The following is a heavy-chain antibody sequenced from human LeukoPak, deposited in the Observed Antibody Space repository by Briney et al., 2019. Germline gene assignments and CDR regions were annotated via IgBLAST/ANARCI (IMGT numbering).Heavy chain of an antibody. Sequence: GGSLRLSCLVSGFSFSDYAMSWVRRAPGEGLEWVSAITGSGQTKYYTHSVKGRYTMSRDNSKNTIYLQMNSLRDEDTSEYFCAKESLVVIESYFDNWGQGTLVLVSS. D-gene: IGHD3-22*01. CDR2: ITGSGQTK. J-gene: IGHJ4*02. V-gene: IGHV3-23*01. CDR1: GFSFSDYA. CDR3: AKESLVVIESYFDN.